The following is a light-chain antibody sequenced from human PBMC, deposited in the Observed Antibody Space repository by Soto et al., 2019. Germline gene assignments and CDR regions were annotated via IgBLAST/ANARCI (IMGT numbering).Light chain of an antibody. J-gene: IGLJ1*01. V-gene: IGLV2-8*01. CDR3: SSYAGINNLGV. Sequence: QSALTQPPFASGSPGQSVTISCTGTSSDVGGYKYVSWYQQHPGKAPKLMIFEVNKRPSGVPDRFSGSKSGNTASLTVSGLQAEDEADYYCSSYAGINNLGVFGTGTKLTVL. CDR1: SSDVGGYKY. CDR2: EVN.